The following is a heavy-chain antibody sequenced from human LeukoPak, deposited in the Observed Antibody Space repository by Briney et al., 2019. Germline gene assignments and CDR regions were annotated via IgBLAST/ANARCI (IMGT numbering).Heavy chain of an antibody. CDR1: AGSITSGGYC. J-gene: IGHJ3*02. CDR3: ARIFWNRCAFDM. Sequence: SETLSLTSPVAAGSITSGGYCCSWIRQPPWKGLEWIGYIYSSGSTYYHPSLKSRVAISLDTAKNQCSLELSSLTAADTAVYYCARIFWNRCAFDMWGQGTMVTVSS. D-gene: IGHD3-9*01. V-gene: IGHV4-31*03. CDR2: IYSSGST.